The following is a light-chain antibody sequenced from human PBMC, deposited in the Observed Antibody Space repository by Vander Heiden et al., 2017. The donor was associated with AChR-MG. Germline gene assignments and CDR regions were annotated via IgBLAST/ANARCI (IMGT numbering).Light chain of an antibody. V-gene: IGLV2-23*01. CDR1: SSDVGGYNI. Sequence: QSALTQPASVSGSPGQSITISCTGTSSDVGGYNIVSWYQQHPGKAPKRMIYEGSKRPSGISNRFSGSKSGNTASLTSSGLRAEDEADYYCCSYTNSSTYVFGSGTKVTVL. CDR3: CSYTNSSTYV. CDR2: EGS. J-gene: IGLJ1*01.